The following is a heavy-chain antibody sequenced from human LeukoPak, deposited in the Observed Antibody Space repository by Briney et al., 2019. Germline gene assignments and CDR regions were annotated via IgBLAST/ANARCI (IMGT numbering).Heavy chain of an antibody. CDR2: IYYSGST. CDR1: GGSISSHY. J-gene: IGHJ4*02. Sequence: PSETLSLTCTVSGGSISSHYWSWIRQPPGKGLEWIGYIYYSGSTNYNPSLESRVTISVDTSKNQFSLKLSSVTTADTAVYYCARDTRYSSGWYYFDYWGQGTLVTVSS. CDR3: ARDTRYSSGWYYFDY. D-gene: IGHD6-19*01. V-gene: IGHV4-59*11.